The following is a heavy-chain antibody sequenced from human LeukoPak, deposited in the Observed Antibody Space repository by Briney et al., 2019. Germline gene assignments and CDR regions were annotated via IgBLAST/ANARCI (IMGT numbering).Heavy chain of an antibody. CDR2: ISPNSGGT. D-gene: IGHD2-2*01. Sequence: ASVKVSCKASGYTFTGYYMHWVRQAPGQGLEWMGWISPNSGGTNYAQKFQGRVTMTRDTSISTAYMELSRLRSDDTAVYYCARGAPLGYCSSTSCGHYYYMDVWGKGTTVTVSS. CDR1: GYTFTGYY. V-gene: IGHV1-2*02. CDR3: ARGAPLGYCSSTSCGHYYYMDV. J-gene: IGHJ6*03.